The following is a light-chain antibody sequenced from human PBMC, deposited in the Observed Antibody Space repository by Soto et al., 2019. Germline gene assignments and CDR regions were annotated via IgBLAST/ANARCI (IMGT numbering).Light chain of an antibody. CDR2: LNSDGSH. J-gene: IGLJ3*02. Sequence: VLTQSPSASASLGASVKLTCTLSSGHNTYAIAWHQQQPEKGPRYLMKLNSDGSHSKGDGIPDRFSGSSSGAERYLTISSLQSEDEADYYCQTWGTGSWVFGGGTKVTVL. CDR1: SGHNTYA. CDR3: QTWGTGSWV. V-gene: IGLV4-69*01.